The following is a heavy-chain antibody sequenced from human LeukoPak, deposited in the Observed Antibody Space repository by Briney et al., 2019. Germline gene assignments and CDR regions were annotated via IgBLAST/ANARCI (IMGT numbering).Heavy chain of an antibody. V-gene: IGHV4-34*01. CDR3: ARHIVVVPGAMENWFDP. J-gene: IGHJ5*02. Sequence: SSETLSLTCAVYGGSFSGYYWSWIRQPPGKGLEWIGEINHSGSTNYNPSLKSRVTISVDTSKNQFSLGLSSVTAADTAVYYCARHIVVVPGAMENWFDPWGQGTLVTVSS. D-gene: IGHD2-2*01. CDR1: GGSFSGYY. CDR2: INHSGST.